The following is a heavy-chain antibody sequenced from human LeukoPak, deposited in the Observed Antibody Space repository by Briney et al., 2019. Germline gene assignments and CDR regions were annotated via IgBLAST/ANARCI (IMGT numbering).Heavy chain of an antibody. CDR1: GFTFSDYY. D-gene: IGHD5-12*01. Sequence: GGSLRLSCAASGFTFSDYYLSWIRQAPGKGLEWVSYISSSGSTIYYADSVKGRFTISRDDAKNSLYLQVNSLRADDTAVYYCARDFGGYDFFFDYWGQGTLVTVSS. V-gene: IGHV3-11*04. J-gene: IGHJ4*02. CDR2: ISSSGSTI. CDR3: ARDFGGYDFFFDY.